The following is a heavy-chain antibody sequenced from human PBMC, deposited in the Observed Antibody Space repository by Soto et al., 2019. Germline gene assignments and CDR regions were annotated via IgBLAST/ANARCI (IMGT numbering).Heavy chain of an antibody. D-gene: IGHD6-13*01. CDR3: ARDREQRLVRGWLDP. V-gene: IGHV3-33*01. CDR2: IWYDGSNK. J-gene: IGHJ5*02. CDR1: GFTFSSYG. Sequence: GGSLRLSCAASGFTFSSYGMHWVRQAPGKGLEWVAVIWYDGSNKYYADSVKGRFTISRDSSENTIYLEMTSLRAEDTAVYYCARDREQRLVRGWLDPWGQGTLVTVSS.